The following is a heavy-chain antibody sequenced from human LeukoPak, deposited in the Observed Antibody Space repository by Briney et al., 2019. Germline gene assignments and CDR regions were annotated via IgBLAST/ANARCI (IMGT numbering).Heavy chain of an antibody. Sequence: SETLSLTCTVSGGSFSSYYWSWVRQPPGQGLEWMGGIYYTGGTNYNPSLISRVTISVDTANTQSAPKQRSVTGSDTAVDYCARAWLSSSGTDAFDIWGQGTMVTVSS. V-gene: IGHV4-59*01. J-gene: IGHJ3*02. CDR1: GGSFSSYY. D-gene: IGHD3-22*01. CDR3: ARAWLSSSGTDAFDI. CDR2: IYYTGGT.